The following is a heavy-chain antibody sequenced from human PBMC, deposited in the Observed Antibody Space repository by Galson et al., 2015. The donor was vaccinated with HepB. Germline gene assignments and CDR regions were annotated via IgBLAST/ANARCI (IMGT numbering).Heavy chain of an antibody. J-gene: IGHJ4*02. Sequence: SLRLSCAASGFTFSTYAMSWVRQAPGKGLEWVSSFTGGGRGTSYADSVKGRFTISRDNSKNTLYLQMNSLRAEDTAIYYCAKQNEYYFDYWGQGALVTVFS. CDR2: FTGGGRGT. V-gene: IGHV3-23*01. CDR3: AKQNEYYFDY. CDR1: GFTFSTYA.